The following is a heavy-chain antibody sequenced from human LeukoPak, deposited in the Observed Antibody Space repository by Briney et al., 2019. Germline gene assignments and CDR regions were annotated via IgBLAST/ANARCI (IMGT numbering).Heavy chain of an antibody. D-gene: IGHD6-13*01. CDR1: GFTVSSNY. Sequence: GGSLRLSCAASGFTVSSNYMSWVRQAPGKGLEWVSVIYSGGSTYYADSVKGRFTISRDNSKNTLYLQMNSLRAEDTAVYYCASYFLEQQLGAYYYYYMDVWGKGTTVTVSS. V-gene: IGHV3-53*01. CDR3: ASYFLEQQLGAYYYYYMDV. CDR2: IYSGGST. J-gene: IGHJ6*03.